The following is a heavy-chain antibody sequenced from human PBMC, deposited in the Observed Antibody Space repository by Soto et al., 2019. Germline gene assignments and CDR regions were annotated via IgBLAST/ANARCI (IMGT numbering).Heavy chain of an antibody. D-gene: IGHD2-21*02. Sequence: QVQLQESGPGLVKPSGTLSLTCAVSGGSISSGDWCWSWVRQSPGKGLEWIGEIYYSGSTTYNPSLKSGVTISADKSGNQFSRRRSSVTAADTAVYYWARRGCDSIFGSFDYWGQGTLVTVSS. CDR3: ARRGCDSIFGSFDY. V-gene: IGHV4-4*02. CDR1: GGSISSGDW. J-gene: IGHJ4*02. CDR2: IYYSGST.